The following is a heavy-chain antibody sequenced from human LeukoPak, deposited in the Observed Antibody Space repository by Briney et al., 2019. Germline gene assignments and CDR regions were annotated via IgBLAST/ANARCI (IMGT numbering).Heavy chain of an antibody. V-gene: IGHV1-2*02. J-gene: IGHJ4*02. D-gene: IGHD3-10*01. CDR1: GFTFSAFH. CDR2: VNPNSGDT. Sequence: ASVKVSCEASGFTFSAFHIHWVRLAPGQGPEWMGWVNPNSGDTNYAQRFRGRVTMTRDTSINTAYMELSSLRSDDTAVYYCARSNYYGSQSEYWGQGTLVAVSS. CDR3: ARSNYYGSQSEY.